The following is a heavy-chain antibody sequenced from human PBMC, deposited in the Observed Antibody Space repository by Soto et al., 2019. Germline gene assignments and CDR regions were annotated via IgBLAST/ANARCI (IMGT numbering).Heavy chain of an antibody. Sequence: QVQLVESGGGVVQPGRSLRLSCAASGFTFSSYGMHWVRQAPGKALDRVAGISSDGSNKDYADYVKGRFTISRDNSKNPLYRQMNSRIAEDTAVYYWGAHPLLWFWGLLAQIDYWGQGTLVTVSS. CDR3: GAHPLLWFWGLLAQIDY. CDR2: ISSDGSNK. D-gene: IGHD3-10*01. CDR1: GFTFSSYG. J-gene: IGHJ4*02. V-gene: IGHV3-30*03.